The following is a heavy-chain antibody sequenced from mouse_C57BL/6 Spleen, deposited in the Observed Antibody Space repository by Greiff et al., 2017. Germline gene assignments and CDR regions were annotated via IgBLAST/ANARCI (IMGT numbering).Heavy chain of an antibody. CDR3: ARELIYYGNYYAMDY. CDR2: IYPGDGDT. D-gene: IGHD2-1*01. J-gene: IGHJ4*01. CDR1: GYAFSSYW. Sequence: QVHVKQSGAELVKPGASVKISCKASGYAFSSYWMNWVKQRPGKGLEWIGQIYPGDGDTNYNGKFKGKATLTADKSSSTAYMQLSSLTSEDSAVYFCARELIYYGNYYAMDYWGQGTSVTVSS. V-gene: IGHV1-80*01.